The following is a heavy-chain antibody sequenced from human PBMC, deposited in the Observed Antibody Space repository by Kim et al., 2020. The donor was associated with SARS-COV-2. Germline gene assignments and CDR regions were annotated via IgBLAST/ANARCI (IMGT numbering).Heavy chain of an antibody. CDR1: GYTFTGYY. V-gene: IGHV1-2*02. CDR3: AREGLSITMIVVVGGWFDP. J-gene: IGHJ5*02. D-gene: IGHD3-22*01. CDR2: INPNSGGT. Sequence: ASVKVSCKASGYTFTGYYMHWVRQAPGQGLEWMGWINPNSGGTNYAQKFQGRVTMTRDTSISTAYMELSRLRSDDTAVYYCAREGLSITMIVVVGGWFDPWGQGTLVTVSS.